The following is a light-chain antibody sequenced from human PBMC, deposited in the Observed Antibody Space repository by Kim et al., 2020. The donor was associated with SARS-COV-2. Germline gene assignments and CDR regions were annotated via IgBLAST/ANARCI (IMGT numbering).Light chain of an antibody. CDR3: QQSYCTSMYS. CDR2: GAS. V-gene: IGKV1-39*01. CDR1: QSISNY. Sequence: DIQMTQSPSSLSASVGDRVTITCRASQSISNYLHWYQLKPGQVPKLLIFGASNLQSGVPSRFTGSGSGTDFTLTITNLQPEDSASYYWQQSYCTSMYSCGQGTKREI. J-gene: IGKJ2*03.